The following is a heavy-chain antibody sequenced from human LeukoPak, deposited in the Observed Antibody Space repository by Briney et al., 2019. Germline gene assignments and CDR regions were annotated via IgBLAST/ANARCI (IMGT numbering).Heavy chain of an antibody. V-gene: IGHV3-30*18. CDR1: DFSFNRYL. Sequence: GKSLRLSCVVSDFSFNRYLMHWVRQAPGKGLEWVTSISDDGTNKYYSDSVRGRFTISRDNSKNTLYLQMNSLRAEDTAVYYCAKDLGGYDSLYYYYGMDVWGQGTTVTVSS. J-gene: IGHJ6*02. CDR2: ISDDGTNK. CDR3: AKDLGGYDSLYYYYGMDV. D-gene: IGHD5-12*01.